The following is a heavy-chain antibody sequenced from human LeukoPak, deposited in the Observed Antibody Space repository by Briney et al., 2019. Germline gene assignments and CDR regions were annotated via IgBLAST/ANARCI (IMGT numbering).Heavy chain of an antibody. D-gene: IGHD4-23*01. CDR2: IYYSGST. Sequence: SETLSLTCTVSGGSISSSIYYWDWIRQPPGKGLEWIGYIYYSGSTKYNPSLKSRVTISVDTSKNQFSLKLSSVTAADTAVYYCAGEDYGGNTYYFDYWGQGTLVTVSS. J-gene: IGHJ4*02. CDR3: AGEDYGGNTYYFDY. CDR1: GGSISSSIYY. V-gene: IGHV4-61*05.